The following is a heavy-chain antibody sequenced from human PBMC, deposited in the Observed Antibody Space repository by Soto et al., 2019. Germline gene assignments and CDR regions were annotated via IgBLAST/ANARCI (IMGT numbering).Heavy chain of an antibody. CDR2: ISRRSSTI. D-gene: IGHD5-18*01. Sequence: EVQVVESGGGSVQPGGSLRLSCAASGFTFSSYSMNWVRQAPGKGLEWVSKISRRSSTIYYADSVKGRFTITRDNAENSLYLQMNSLRPEDTAVYYCASTVDTTMVTWALGNWGQGTLVTVSS. V-gene: IGHV3-48*01. CDR1: GFTFSSYS. J-gene: IGHJ1*01. CDR3: ASTVDTTMVTWALGN.